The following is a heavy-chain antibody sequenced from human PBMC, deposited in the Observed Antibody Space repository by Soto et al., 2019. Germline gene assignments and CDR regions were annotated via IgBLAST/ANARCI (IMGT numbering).Heavy chain of an antibody. CDR3: TRDRPVPGYYYYYYGMDV. Sequence: PGWSLRLSCTASGFTFGDYAMSWVRQAPGKGLEWVGFIRSKAYGGTTEYAASVKGRFTISRDDSKSIAYLQMNSLKTEDTAVYYCTRDRPVPGYYYYYYGMDVWGQGTTVTASS. CDR1: GFTFGDYA. V-gene: IGHV3-49*04. CDR2: IRSKAYGGTT. D-gene: IGHD2-2*01. J-gene: IGHJ6*02.